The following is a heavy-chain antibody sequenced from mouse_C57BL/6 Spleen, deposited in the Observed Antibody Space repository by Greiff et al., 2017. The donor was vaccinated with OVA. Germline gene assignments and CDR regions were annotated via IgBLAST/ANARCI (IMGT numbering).Heavy chain of an antibody. CDR1: GYTFTSYW. Sequence: VQLQHPGAELVMPGASVKLSCKASGYTFTSYWMHWVKQRPGQGLEWIGEIDPSDSYTNYNQKFKGKSTLTVDKSSSTAYMQLSSLTSEDSAVYYCARRYYYGSSYWYFDVWGTGTTVTVSS. D-gene: IGHD1-1*01. CDR2: IDPSDSYT. J-gene: IGHJ1*03. CDR3: ARRYYYGSSYWYFDV. V-gene: IGHV1-69*01.